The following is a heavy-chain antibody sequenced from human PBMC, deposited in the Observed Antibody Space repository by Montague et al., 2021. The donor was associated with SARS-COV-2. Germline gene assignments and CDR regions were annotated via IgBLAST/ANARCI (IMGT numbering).Heavy chain of an antibody. J-gene: IGHJ4*02. CDR1: GFTVSTAV. Sequence: SLRLSCAASGFTVSTAVVSWVRQAPGKGLEWVSTINGGGGSTYYADSTRGRFTISRDNSENTLYLQMNSLRAEDTAIYYCAKGRGTSCSDYWGQGTLVTVSS. V-gene: IGHV3-23*01. D-gene: IGHD2-15*01. CDR2: INGGGGST. CDR3: AKGRGTSCSDY.